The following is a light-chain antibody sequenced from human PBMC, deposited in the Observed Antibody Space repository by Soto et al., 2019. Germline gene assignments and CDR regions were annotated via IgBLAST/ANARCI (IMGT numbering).Light chain of an antibody. CDR3: LQYCNYPLT. CDR1: NGSSKD. J-gene: IGKJ4*02. Sequence: HSPPSLSPSLQDRVTISSRARNGSSKDLGWYQHKPGQAPKLLIYAASSLPSGVPARFSGSGSGTDFTLTISSLQSEDFATYYCLQYCNYPLTFGGGTKVDIK. CDR2: AAS. V-gene: IGKV1-6*01.